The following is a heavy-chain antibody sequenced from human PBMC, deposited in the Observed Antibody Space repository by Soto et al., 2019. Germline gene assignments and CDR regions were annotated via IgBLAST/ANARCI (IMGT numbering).Heavy chain of an antibody. CDR2: ISAYNGNT. Sequence: ASVKVSCKASGYTFTSYGISWVRQAPGQGLEWMGWISAYNGNTNYAQKLQGRVTMTTDTSTSTAYMELRSLRSDDTAVYYCARAYDILTGLYYYYTDVWGKGTTVTVS. D-gene: IGHD3-9*01. J-gene: IGHJ6*03. CDR3: ARAYDILTGLYYYYTDV. V-gene: IGHV1-18*01. CDR1: GYTFTSYG.